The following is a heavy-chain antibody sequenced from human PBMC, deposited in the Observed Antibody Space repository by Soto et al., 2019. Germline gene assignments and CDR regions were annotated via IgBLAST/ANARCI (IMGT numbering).Heavy chain of an antibody. CDR1: GYTFINYG. Sequence: QAQLMQSGAEVRKPGASVKVSCKTSGYTFINYGVSWVLQAPGQGLVWMGWISTYNGQTNVAQNFQGRVTLTSDASARTVYMELMGLSADDTAMYYCVREVVCGATLVCGVVARDFDIWGQGTPVTVSS. D-gene: IGHD2-21*01. J-gene: IGHJ3*02. CDR3: VREVVCGATLVCGVVARDFDI. CDR2: ISTYNGQT. V-gene: IGHV1-18*01.